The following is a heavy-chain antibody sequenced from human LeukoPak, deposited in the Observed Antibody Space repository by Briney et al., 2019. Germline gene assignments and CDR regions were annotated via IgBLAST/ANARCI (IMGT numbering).Heavy chain of an antibody. Sequence: PAGSLKLSCAASGFTFSGSAMHWVRQASGKGLEWVGLIRSKANSYAAAYGASVKGRFTISRDDSKNTAYLQMNSLKTEDTAVYYCARHDDGNYGNDNWGQGTLVTVSS. V-gene: IGHV3-73*01. D-gene: IGHD4-11*01. CDR3: ARHDDGNYGNDN. CDR1: GFTFSGSA. CDR2: IRSKANSYAA. J-gene: IGHJ4*02.